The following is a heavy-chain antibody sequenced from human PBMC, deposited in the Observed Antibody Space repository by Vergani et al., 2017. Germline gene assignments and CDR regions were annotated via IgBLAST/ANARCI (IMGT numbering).Heavy chain of an antibody. Sequence: QVQLVQSGAEVKKPGASVKVSCKASGYTLTNYDINWVRQATGQGLEWMGWMNPKSGNTGNTQKFQGRVTMTRDTSISTVYMELSSLRSEDTAIYYCARGGIAVAGPRLFDYWGQGTLVTVSS. CDR3: ARGGIAVAGPRLFDY. J-gene: IGHJ4*02. V-gene: IGHV1-8*01. CDR2: MNPKSGNT. D-gene: IGHD6-19*01. CDR1: GYTLTNYD.